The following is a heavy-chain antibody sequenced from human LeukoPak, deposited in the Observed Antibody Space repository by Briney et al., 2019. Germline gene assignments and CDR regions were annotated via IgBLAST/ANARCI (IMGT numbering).Heavy chain of an antibody. CDR3: TTDTWYSAGH. D-gene: IGHD2-15*01. Sequence: GGSLRLSCTASGFIFSGSWMAWIRQAPGKGLEWVAIIKKDGSEKYYVDSMKGRFTISRDNAKNSLFLQMNSLRAEDTAIYYCTTDTWYSAGHWGQGTLVTVSS. J-gene: IGHJ4*02. CDR2: IKKDGSEK. CDR1: GFIFSGSW. V-gene: IGHV3-7*03.